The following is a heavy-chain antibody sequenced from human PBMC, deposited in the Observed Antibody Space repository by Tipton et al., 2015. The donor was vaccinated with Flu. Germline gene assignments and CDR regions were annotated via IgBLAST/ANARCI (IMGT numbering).Heavy chain of an antibody. D-gene: IGHD2-2*02. CDR3: ARAGRRYCSSTSCYTVSSGYSFFDY. CDR2: IYTSGST. Sequence: GLVKPSETLSLTCTVSGGSISSYYWSWIRQPAGKGLEWIGRIYTSGSTNYNPSLKSRVTMSVDTSKNQFSLKLSSVTAADTAVYYCARAGRRYCSSTSCYTVSSGYSFFDYWGQGTLVTVSS. CDR1: GGSISSYY. V-gene: IGHV4-4*07. J-gene: IGHJ4*02.